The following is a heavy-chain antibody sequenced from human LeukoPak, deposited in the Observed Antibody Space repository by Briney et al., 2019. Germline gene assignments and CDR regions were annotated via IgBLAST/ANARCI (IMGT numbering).Heavy chain of an antibody. CDR3: ARAPVYGDFFFDY. V-gene: IGHV4-59*01. J-gene: IGHJ4*02. CDR1: GASINSYY. D-gene: IGHD4-17*01. CDR2: LYYSGST. Sequence: SETLSLTCTVSGASINSYYWSWIRQPPGKGLEWIGYLYYSGSTNYNPSLKSRVAISVDTSKKQISLKLRSVTAADTAIYYCARAPVYGDFFFDYWGQGTLVTVSS.